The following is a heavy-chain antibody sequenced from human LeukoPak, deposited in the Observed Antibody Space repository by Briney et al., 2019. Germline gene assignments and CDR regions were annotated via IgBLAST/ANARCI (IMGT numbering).Heavy chain of an antibody. J-gene: IGHJ4*02. V-gene: IGHV4-34*01. Sequence: PSETLSLTCAVYGGSFSGYYWSWIRQPPGKGLEWIGEINHSGSTNYNPSLKSRVTISVDTSKNQFSLKLSSVPVADTAVYYCARPKGYSYANYFDYWGQGTLVTVSS. CDR1: GGSFSGYY. CDR2: INHSGST. CDR3: ARPKGYSYANYFDY. D-gene: IGHD5-18*01.